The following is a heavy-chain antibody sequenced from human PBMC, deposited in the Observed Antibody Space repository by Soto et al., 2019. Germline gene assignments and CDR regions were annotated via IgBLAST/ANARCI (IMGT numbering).Heavy chain of an antibody. D-gene: IGHD1-1*01. J-gene: IGHJ6*02. CDR3: ARAKERSPPHYYYGMDV. CDR1: GGTFSSYA. CDR2: IIPIFGTA. V-gene: IGHV1-69*01. Sequence: QVQLVQSGAEVKKPGSSVKVSCKASGGTFSSYAISWVRQAPGQGLEWMGGIIPIFGTANYAQKFQGRVTITAEESTSTAYMELSSLRSEDTAVYYCARAKERSPPHYYYGMDVWGQGTTVTVSS.